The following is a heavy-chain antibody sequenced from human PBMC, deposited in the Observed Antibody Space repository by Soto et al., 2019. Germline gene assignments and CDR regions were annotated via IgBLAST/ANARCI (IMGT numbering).Heavy chain of an antibody. CDR1: GLTFSSYA. J-gene: IGHJ4*02. V-gene: IGHV3-23*01. CDR3: AKEYYYDSSGSYFDY. CDR2: ISGSGGST. D-gene: IGHD3-22*01. Sequence: GGSLRLSCAASGLTFSSYAMSWVRQAPGKGLEWVSAISGSGGSTYYADSVKGRFTISRDNSKNTLYLQMNSLRAEDTAVYYCAKEYYYDSSGSYFDYWGQGTLVTVSS.